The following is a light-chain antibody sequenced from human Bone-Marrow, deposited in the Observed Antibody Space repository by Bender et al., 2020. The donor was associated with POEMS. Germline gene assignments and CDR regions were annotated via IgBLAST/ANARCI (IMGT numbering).Light chain of an antibody. CDR1: SSDVGKYNL. V-gene: IGLV2-23*02. J-gene: IGLJ2*01. Sequence: QSALTQPASVSGSPGQSITISCTGTSSDVGKYNLVSWYQQHPGKAPKPMIFEVTKRPSGVSSRFSASKSGNTASLTISGLQAEDEADYYCCSYTGTTIGTLVIFGGGTKLTVL. CDR2: EVT. CDR3: CSYTGTTIGTLVI.